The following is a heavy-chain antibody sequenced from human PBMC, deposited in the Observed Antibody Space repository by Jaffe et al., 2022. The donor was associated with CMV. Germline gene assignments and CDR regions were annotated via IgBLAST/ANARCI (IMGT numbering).Heavy chain of an antibody. J-gene: IGHJ4*02. CDR1: GFTFSGSW. CDR2: ISPDGNTK. CDR3: ARGGALLDY. V-gene: IGHV3-7*04. D-gene: IGHD6-25*01. Sequence: EVHLVDSGGGLVQPGGSLRLSCAASGFTFSGSWMGWVRQTPGTGLEWVANISPDGNTKYYVDSVRGRFSISRDNAENSLSLQMDSLRADDTAVYRCARGGALLDYWGQGTLVAVSS.